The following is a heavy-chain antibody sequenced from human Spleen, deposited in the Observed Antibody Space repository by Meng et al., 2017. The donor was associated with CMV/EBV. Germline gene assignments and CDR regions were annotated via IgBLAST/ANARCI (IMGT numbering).Heavy chain of an antibody. V-gene: IGHV4-34*01. J-gene: IGHJ5*02. CDR3: ARAEYYNWFDP. Sequence: QVQLQQGGAGMLKPSETLSLTCAVYGGSFSGYYWSWIRQPPGKGLEWIGYIYYSGNTYYNPSLKSRVTISIDTSKNQFSLKLSSVTAADTAVYYCARAEYYNWFDPWGQGTLVTVSS. D-gene: IGHD1-14*01. CDR1: GGSFSGYY. CDR2: IYYSGNT.